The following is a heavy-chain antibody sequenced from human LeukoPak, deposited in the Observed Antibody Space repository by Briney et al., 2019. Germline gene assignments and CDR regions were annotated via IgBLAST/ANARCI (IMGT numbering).Heavy chain of an antibody. CDR2: ISAYNGNT. CDR3: ARGLQENLAWLTAFSAFDI. J-gene: IGHJ3*02. V-gene: IGHV1-18*01. CDR1: GGTFSSYA. Sequence: ASVKVSCKASGGTFSSYAISWVRQATGQGLEWMGWISAYNGNTNYAQKVRGRVTMTTDTSTRTAYMELRSLRSDDTAVYYCARGLQENLAWLTAFSAFDIWGQGTMVTVSS. D-gene: IGHD6-19*01.